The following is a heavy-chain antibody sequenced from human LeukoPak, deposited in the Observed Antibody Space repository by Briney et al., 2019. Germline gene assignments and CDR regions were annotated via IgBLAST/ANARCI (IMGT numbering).Heavy chain of an antibody. V-gene: IGHV3-7*01. CDR2: LNQDGSER. D-gene: IGHD6-19*01. J-gene: IGHJ4*02. CDR1: GFTFTSYW. CDR3: ARDLAVLQQWLILDY. Sequence: AGGSLRLSCAASGFTFTSYWMSWVRQTPGKGLEWVAHLNQDGSERYYVDSVKGRFTISRENAKNSLYLQMNSLRAEDTAVYYCARDLAVLQQWLILDYWGQGTLVTVSS.